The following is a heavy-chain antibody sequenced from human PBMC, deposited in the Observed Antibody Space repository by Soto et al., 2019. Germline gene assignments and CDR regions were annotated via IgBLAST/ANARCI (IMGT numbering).Heavy chain of an antibody. Sequence: ASVKVSCKASGYTFTSYYMHWVRQAPGQGLEWMGIINPSGGSTSYAQKFQGRVTMTRDTSTSAVYMELSSLRSEDTAVYYCARDVDGLACSGASRPENNWFDPWGQGTLVTVSS. CDR2: INPSGGST. J-gene: IGHJ5*02. CDR3: ARDVDGLACSGASRPENNWFDP. CDR1: GYTFTSYY. V-gene: IGHV1-46*01. D-gene: IGHD2-15*01.